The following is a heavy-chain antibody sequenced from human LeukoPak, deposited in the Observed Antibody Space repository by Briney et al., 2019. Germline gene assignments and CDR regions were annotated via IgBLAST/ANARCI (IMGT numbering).Heavy chain of an antibody. Sequence: SETLSLTCSVSGGSISSFYCNWMPQPAGKGLEWIGRIYTSGTTTYNPSLKSRVTMSVDTSKNQFSLKLSSVTAADTAVYYCARDSGTTGEVKFDPWGQGTLVTVSS. J-gene: IGHJ5*02. CDR2: IYTSGTT. CDR1: GGSISSFY. CDR3: ARDSGTTGEVKFDP. D-gene: IGHD3-10*01. V-gene: IGHV4-4*07.